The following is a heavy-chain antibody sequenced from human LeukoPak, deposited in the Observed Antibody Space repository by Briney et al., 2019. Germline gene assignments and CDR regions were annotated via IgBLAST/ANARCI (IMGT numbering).Heavy chain of an antibody. Sequence: GGSLRLPCAASGLTFSSYAMHGVRQAPGKGLEGVAVISYDGSNKYYADSVKGRFTISRDNSKNTLYLQMNSLRAADTAVYYCPRETYGDPAAYYWGQGTLVTVS. D-gene: IGHD4-17*01. J-gene: IGHJ4*02. CDR3: PRETYGDPAAYY. CDR1: GLTFSSYA. CDR2: ISYDGSNK. V-gene: IGHV3-30*04.